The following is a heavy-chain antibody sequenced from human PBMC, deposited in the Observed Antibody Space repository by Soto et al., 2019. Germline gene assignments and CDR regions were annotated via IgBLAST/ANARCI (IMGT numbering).Heavy chain of an antibody. V-gene: IGHV4-30-2*01. J-gene: IGHJ3*02. CDR3: ARGGHPDAFDI. CDR1: GGSISSGGYS. Sequence: SETLSLTCAVSGGSISSGGYSWSWIRQPPGKGLEWIGYIYHSGSTYYNPSLKSRVTISVDRSKNQFSLKLSSVTAADTAVYYCARGGHPDAFDIWGQGTMVTVSS. CDR2: IYHSGST.